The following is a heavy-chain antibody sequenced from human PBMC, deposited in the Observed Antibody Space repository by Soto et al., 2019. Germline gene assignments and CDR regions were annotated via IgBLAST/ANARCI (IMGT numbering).Heavy chain of an antibody. CDR3: AKGKGVGATPDGANC. V-gene: IGHV3-23*01. Sequence: EVQVLESGGGLVQPGGSLRLSCAASGFTFSRYGMNWVRQAPGKGLEWGSGVRSDGDTTYNADSVKGRFTVSRDNFKNTVDLQMNSLRVEDTAVYYCAKGKGVGATPDGANCWGQGTLVTVSS. CDR2: VRSDGDTT. CDR1: GFTFSRYG. D-gene: IGHD1-26*01. J-gene: IGHJ4*02.